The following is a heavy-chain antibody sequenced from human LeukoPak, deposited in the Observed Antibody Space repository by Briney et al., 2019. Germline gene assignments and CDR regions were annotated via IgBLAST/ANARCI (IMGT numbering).Heavy chain of an antibody. CDR1: GYTFTSYA. CDR3: ARGQQLPLRKSNWFDP. V-gene: IGHV1-3*01. D-gene: IGHD6-13*01. Sequence: ASVKVSCKASGYTFTSYAMHWVRQAPGQRLEWMGWINAGNGNTKYSQKFQGRVTITRDTSASTAYMELSSLRSEDTAVYYCARGQQLPLRKSNWFDPWGQGTLVTVSS. J-gene: IGHJ5*02. CDR2: INAGNGNT.